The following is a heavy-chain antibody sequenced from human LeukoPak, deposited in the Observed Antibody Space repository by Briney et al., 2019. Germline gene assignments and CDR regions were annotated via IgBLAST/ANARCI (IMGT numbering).Heavy chain of an antibody. Sequence: GGSLRLSCATSGFPFRSYDIHWVRQAPGKGLEWVSFIRYDESKKDYADSVKGRFTISRDKTKNTVYLQMNSLRAEDTAVYYCAFDWNHGNHFDSWGQGTLVTVSS. CDR3: AFDWNHGNHFDS. D-gene: IGHD1-1*01. CDR2: IRYDESKK. CDR1: GFPFRSYD. J-gene: IGHJ4*02. V-gene: IGHV3-30*02.